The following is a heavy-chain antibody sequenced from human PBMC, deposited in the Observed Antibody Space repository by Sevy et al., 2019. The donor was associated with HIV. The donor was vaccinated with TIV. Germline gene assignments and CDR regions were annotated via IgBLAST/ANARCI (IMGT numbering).Heavy chain of an antibody. J-gene: IGHJ4*02. CDR2: ISYDGRNE. V-gene: IGHV3-30*04. Sequence: GGSLRLSCAASGFTFSRYVLHWVRQAPGKGLEWVTVISYDGRNEYYADSVKGRFTISRDNSKNTLNLQMNSLKSEDTAVYSCERERGLGATTAGSGFDNWGQGTLVTVSS. CDR1: GFTFSRYV. CDR3: ERERGLGATTAGSGFDN. D-gene: IGHD1-26*01.